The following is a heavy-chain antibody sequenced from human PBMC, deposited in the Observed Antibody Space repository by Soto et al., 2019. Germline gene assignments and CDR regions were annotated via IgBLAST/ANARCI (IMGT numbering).Heavy chain of an antibody. D-gene: IGHD6-25*01. Sequence: EVQLVESGGGLIQPGGSLRLSCAASGFSFNTYAMNWVRQAPGKGLEWISYISSSSSRIYYADSVKGRFTLSRDNAKNSLYRQMNSLRAEDTAVYYCASDTGIAAAGMDYWGQGTLVTVSS. V-gene: IGHV3-48*04. CDR2: ISSSSSRI. CDR3: ASDTGIAAAGMDY. J-gene: IGHJ4*02. CDR1: GFSFNTYA.